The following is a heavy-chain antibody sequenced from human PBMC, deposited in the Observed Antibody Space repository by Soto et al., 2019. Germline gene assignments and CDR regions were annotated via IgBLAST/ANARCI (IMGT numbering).Heavy chain of an antibody. CDR3: ARSGSSRGLWLGPDY. J-gene: IGHJ4*02. CDR1: GFTFSGYA. Sequence: QVQLVESGGGVVQPGRSLRLSCAASGFTFSGYAMHCVRQAPGKGLEWVAVISDDGTNKHYADSVRGRFTISRDNSKNTLNLQKDRLSPEDTAVYYCARSGSSRGLWLGPDYWGQGTQVTVSS. D-gene: IGHD5-18*01. CDR2: ISDDGTNK. V-gene: IGHV3-30-3*01.